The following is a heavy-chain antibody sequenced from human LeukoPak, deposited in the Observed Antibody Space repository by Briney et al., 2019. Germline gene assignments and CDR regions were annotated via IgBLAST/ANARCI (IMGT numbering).Heavy chain of an antibody. Sequence: ASVKVSCKASGYTFTSYDINWVRQATGQGLEWMGWMNPNSGNTGYAQKFQGRVTMTRNTSISTAYMELSSLRSEDTAVYYCARGLGLTYYDISTRRTYYYDSSGYTDFDYWGQGTLVTVSS. CDR1: GYTFTSYD. J-gene: IGHJ4*02. D-gene: IGHD3-22*01. CDR2: MNPNSGNT. V-gene: IGHV1-8*01. CDR3: ARGLGLTYYDISTRRTYYYDSSGYTDFDY.